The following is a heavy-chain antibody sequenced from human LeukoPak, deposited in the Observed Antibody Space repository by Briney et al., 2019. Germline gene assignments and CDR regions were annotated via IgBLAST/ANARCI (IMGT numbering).Heavy chain of an antibody. Sequence: PSETLSLTCTVSGGSISNYWSWIRQPPGKGLEWIGYIYYSGNTNCNPSPKSRVTISVDTSKSQVSLKLSSVTAADTAVYYCARGGIQLWSWGQGTLVTVSS. V-gene: IGHV4-59*01. J-gene: IGHJ5*02. D-gene: IGHD5-18*01. CDR3: ARGGIQLWS. CDR2: IYYSGNT. CDR1: GGSISNY.